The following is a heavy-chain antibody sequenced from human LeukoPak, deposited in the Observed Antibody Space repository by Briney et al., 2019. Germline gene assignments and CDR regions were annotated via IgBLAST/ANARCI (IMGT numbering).Heavy chain of an antibody. CDR3: ARYYDFWSGYYKYYFDY. J-gene: IGHJ4*02. CDR1: GYTFTSYD. CDR2: MNPNSGNT. Sequence: GASVKVSCKASGYTFTSYDINWVRQATGQGLEWMGWMNPNSGNTGYAQKFQGRVTMTRNTSISTAYMELSSLRSDDTAVYYCARYYDFWSGYYKYYFDYWGQGTLVTVSS. D-gene: IGHD3-3*01. V-gene: IGHV1-8*01.